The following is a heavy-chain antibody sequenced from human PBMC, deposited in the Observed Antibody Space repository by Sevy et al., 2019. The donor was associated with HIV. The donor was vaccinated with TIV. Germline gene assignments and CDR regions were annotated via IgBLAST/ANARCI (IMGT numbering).Heavy chain of an antibody. CDR1: GFIFSSYS. D-gene: IGHD6-13*01. Sequence: GGSLRLCCAASGFIFSSYSINWVRQAPGKGLEWVSSISSSSKYIYYADSVKGRFTTSRDNTKNSLYLQMNSLRAEDTAVYYCARDPAIAAAVTFDNWGQGTLVTVSS. CDR2: ISSSSKYI. J-gene: IGHJ4*02. V-gene: IGHV3-21*01. CDR3: ARDPAIAAAVTFDN.